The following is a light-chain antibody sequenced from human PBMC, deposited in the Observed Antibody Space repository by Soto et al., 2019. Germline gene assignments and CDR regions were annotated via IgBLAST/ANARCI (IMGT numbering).Light chain of an antibody. V-gene: IGKV1-17*01. CDR3: LQHFMYPLT. CDR2: SAS. J-gene: IGKJ4*01. Sequence: DIQMTQSPSSLSASVGDRVTITCRASQGIRNDLGWYQQKPGMAPKRLIYSASTLQGGVPSRFSGSASGTXXXXXXXSLQPEDFATYYCLQHFMYPLTFGGGTKVEIK. CDR1: QGIRND.